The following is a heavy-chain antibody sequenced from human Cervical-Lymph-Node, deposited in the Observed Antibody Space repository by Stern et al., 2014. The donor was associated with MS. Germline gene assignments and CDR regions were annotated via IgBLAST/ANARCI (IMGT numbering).Heavy chain of an antibody. Sequence: EVQLEESGGGLVQPGRSLRLSCAAASGFTFDGYAMHWVRQAPGKGLEWVSGIDWRSGRIDYADSVKGRFSISRDNAKNSLYLQMNSLRVEDTALYYCGKDISAGGMDVWGQGTTVTVSS. CDR1: GFTFDGYA. J-gene: IGHJ6*02. D-gene: IGHD6-19*01. CDR3: GKDISAGGMDV. CDR2: IDWRSGRI. V-gene: IGHV3-9*01.